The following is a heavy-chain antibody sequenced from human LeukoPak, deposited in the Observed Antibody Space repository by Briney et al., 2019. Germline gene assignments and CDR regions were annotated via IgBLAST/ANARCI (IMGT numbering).Heavy chain of an antibody. CDR3: ARDPYDFWNPMPPMDV. D-gene: IGHD3-3*01. Sequence: SQTLSLTCAISGDSVSSNSAAWNWIRQSPSRGLEWLGRTYYRSKWYNDYAVSVKSRITINPDTSKNQFSLQLNSVTPEDTAVYYCARDPYDFWNPMPPMDVWGQGTTVTVSS. CDR2: TYYRSKWYN. CDR1: GDSVSSNSAA. J-gene: IGHJ6*02. V-gene: IGHV6-1*01.